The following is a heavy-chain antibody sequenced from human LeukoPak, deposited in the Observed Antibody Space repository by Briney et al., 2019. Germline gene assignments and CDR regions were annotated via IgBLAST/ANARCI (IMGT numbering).Heavy chain of an antibody. Sequence: TSGTLSLTCTASGDSLTSGSRYWSWQGQRAGQGLVSIVHFYSSTRTTDNSSIERRVTISGDTAKNQFSLKLYSVTAADTAVYFCARCMSELDYGDYAYSYHMAVWGKGTTVTVSS. V-gene: IGHV4-61*09. CDR1: GDSLTSGSRY. D-gene: IGHD4-17*01. CDR2: FYSSTRT. J-gene: IGHJ6*04. CDR3: ARCMSELDYGDYAYSYHMAV.